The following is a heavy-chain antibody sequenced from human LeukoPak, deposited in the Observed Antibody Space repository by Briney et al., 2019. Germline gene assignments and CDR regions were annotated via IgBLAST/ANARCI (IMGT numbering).Heavy chain of an antibody. CDR1: GGSISSSSYY. CDR3: ARGRSVTFSY. V-gene: IGHV4-61*05. CDR2: IYYSGST. J-gene: IGHJ4*02. Sequence: SETLSLTCTASGGSISSSSYYWGWIRQPPGKGLEWIGYIYYSGSTNYNPSLKSRVTISVDTSKNQFSLKLSSVTAADTAVYYCARGRSVTFSYWGQGTLVTVSS. D-gene: IGHD4-17*01.